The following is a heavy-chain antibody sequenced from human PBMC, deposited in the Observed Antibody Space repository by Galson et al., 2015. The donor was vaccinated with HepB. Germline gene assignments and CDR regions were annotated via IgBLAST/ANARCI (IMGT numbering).Heavy chain of an antibody. CDR1: GFTFGSYA. D-gene: IGHD3-22*01. J-gene: IGHJ4*02. CDR2: ISYDGSNK. V-gene: IGHV3-30-3*01. CDR3: ARAGYKANGGYSHY. Sequence: SLRLSCAASGFTFGSYAMLWVRQAPGKGLEWVAAISYDGSNKNYADSVNGRYTISRDNSKNTLYLQVNSLQADDTAVYYCARAGYKANGGYSHYWGQGTLVTVSS.